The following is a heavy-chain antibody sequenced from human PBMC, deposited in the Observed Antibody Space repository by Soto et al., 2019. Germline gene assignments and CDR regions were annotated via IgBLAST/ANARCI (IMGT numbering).Heavy chain of an antibody. J-gene: IGHJ6*02. CDR2: INPTGGST. V-gene: IGHV1-46*01. CDR3: ARDQGSSWSRRDYSNGMYV. D-gene: IGHD6-13*01. Sequence: ASVKVSCKASGYAFTSYYMYWVRQSPGQGLEWMGIINPTGGSTRSAEKFQGRVTMTRDTSTSTVYMELSSLRSADRAVYYCARDQGSSWSRRDYSNGMYVGGQGTLLTVSS. CDR1: GYAFTSYY.